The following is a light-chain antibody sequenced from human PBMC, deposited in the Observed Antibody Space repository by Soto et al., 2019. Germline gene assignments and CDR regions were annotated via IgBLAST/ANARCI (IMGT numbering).Light chain of an antibody. CDR1: QSISGW. CDR3: QQYNSYSRT. J-gene: IGKJ1*01. CDR2: AAS. V-gene: IGKV1-5*01. Sequence: DIQMTHSPSTLSASVGDRVTITCRASQSISGWLAWYQQKPGKAPKLLIYAASSLQSGVPSRFSGSGSGTEFTLTISSLQPDDFATYYCQQYNSYSRTFGQGTKVDIK.